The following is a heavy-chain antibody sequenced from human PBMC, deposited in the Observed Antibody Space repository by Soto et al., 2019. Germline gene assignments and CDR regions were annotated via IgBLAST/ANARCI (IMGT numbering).Heavy chain of an antibody. Sequence: QVQLQESGPGLVKPSETLSLTCTVSGGSISSYYWSWIRQPPGKGLEWIGYINYGGTTNYNPSLRSPVTISVDTSKNRVSLKLRSVTAADTAVYYCARASCIGAGDFDYWGQGTLVTVSS. J-gene: IGHJ4*02. D-gene: IGHD2-21*01. CDR2: INYGGTT. CDR3: ARASCIGAGDFDY. V-gene: IGHV4-59*01. CDR1: GGSISSYY.